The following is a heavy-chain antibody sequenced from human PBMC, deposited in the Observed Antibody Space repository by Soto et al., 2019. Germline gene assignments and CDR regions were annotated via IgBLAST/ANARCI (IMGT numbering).Heavy chain of an antibody. CDR2: IYYSGST. J-gene: IGHJ4*02. Sequence: SETLSLTCTVSGGSISSGDYYWSWIRQPPGKGLEWIGYIYYSGSTYYNPSLKSRVTISVDTSKNQFSLKLSSVTAADTAVYYCARGGDIVVVPAAMTYDYWGQGTLVTVSS. V-gene: IGHV4-30-4*01. CDR3: ARGGDIVVVPAAMTYDY. CDR1: GGSISSGDYY. D-gene: IGHD2-2*01.